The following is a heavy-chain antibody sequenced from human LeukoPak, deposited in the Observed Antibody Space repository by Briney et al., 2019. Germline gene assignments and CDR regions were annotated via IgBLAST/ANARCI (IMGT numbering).Heavy chain of an antibody. Sequence: GGSLRLSCVASGFTFNTYSMNWVRQAPGKGLEWASSISSSSTYIYYADSVQGRFTISRDNAKNSLYLQMNSLRAEDTAVYYCARVLYDYYDSSGYHLPDYWGQGTLVTVSS. CDR1: GFTFNTYS. V-gene: IGHV3-21*01. CDR3: ARVLYDYYDSSGYHLPDY. D-gene: IGHD3-22*01. J-gene: IGHJ4*02. CDR2: ISSSSTYI.